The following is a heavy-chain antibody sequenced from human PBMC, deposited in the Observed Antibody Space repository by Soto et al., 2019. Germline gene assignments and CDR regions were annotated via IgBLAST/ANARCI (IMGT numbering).Heavy chain of an antibody. V-gene: IGHV3-33*01. CDR1: GFTFSSYG. CDR2: IWYDGSNK. CDR3: AGGGILTGFYIRKFFDS. J-gene: IGHJ5*01. Sequence: QVQLVESGGGVVQPGRSLRLSCAASGFTFSSYGMHWVRQAPGKGLEWVAVIWYDGSNKYYADSVKGRFTISRDNSKNPFSWKMNSLRPKNRVLFYCAGGGILTGFYIRKFFDSGAKGPLVPAPS. D-gene: IGHD3-9*01.